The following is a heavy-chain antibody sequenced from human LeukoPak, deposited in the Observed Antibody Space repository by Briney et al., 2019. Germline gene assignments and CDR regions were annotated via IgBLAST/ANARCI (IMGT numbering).Heavy chain of an antibody. CDR2: INPNSGGT. CDR1: GYTFTSYG. V-gene: IGHV1-2*02. CDR3: AKRGTNWFDP. D-gene: IGHD3-16*01. Sequence: GASVKVSCKASGYTFTSYGISWVRQAPGQGLEWMGWINPNSGGTNYAQKFQGRVTMTRDTSISTAYMELSGLRSDDTAVYYCAKRGTNWFDPWGQGTLVTVSS. J-gene: IGHJ5*02.